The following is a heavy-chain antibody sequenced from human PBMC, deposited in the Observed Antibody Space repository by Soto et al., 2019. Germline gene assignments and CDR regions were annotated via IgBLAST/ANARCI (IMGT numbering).Heavy chain of an antibody. J-gene: IGHJ6*03. CDR3: ARGIVVVPAAALNYYHYYYLDV. Sequence: SETLSLTCTVSGGSISSGGYYWSWIRQHPGKGLEWIGYIYYSGSTYYNPSLKSRVTISVDTSKNQFSLKLSSVTAADTAVYYCARGIVVVPAAALNYYHYYYLDVWGKGTTVTVSS. V-gene: IGHV4-31*02. CDR1: GGSISSGGYY. CDR2: IYYSGST. D-gene: IGHD2-2*01.